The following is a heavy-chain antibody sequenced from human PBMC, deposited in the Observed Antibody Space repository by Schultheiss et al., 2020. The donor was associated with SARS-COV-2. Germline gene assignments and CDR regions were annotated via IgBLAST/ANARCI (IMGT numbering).Heavy chain of an antibody. V-gene: IGHV3-23*01. Sequence: ETLSLTCAVYGGSFSGYYWSWVRQAPGKGLEWVSAISGSGGSTYYADSVKGRFTISRDNSKNTLYLQMNSLRAEDTAVYYCAKVFVVVPAPFPYWGQGTLVTVSS. D-gene: IGHD2-2*01. CDR2: ISGSGGST. J-gene: IGHJ4*02. CDR1: GGSFSGYY. CDR3: AKVFVVVPAPFPY.